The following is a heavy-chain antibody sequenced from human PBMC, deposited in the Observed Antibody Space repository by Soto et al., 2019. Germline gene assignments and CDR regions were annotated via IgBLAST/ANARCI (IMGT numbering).Heavy chain of an antibody. V-gene: IGHV4-59*01. J-gene: IGHJ6*02. CDR2: IYYRGST. Sequence: SETLSLTCTVSGGSISSYYWRWTRKPPRPGLGWIGYIYYRGSTTYNPSLKSRVTISVDTSKNQFSLKLSSVTAADTAVYYCARVRRLTTNYYYYGMDVWGQGTTVTVSS. D-gene: IGHD4-17*01. CDR1: GGSISSYY. CDR3: ARVRRLTTNYYYYGMDV.